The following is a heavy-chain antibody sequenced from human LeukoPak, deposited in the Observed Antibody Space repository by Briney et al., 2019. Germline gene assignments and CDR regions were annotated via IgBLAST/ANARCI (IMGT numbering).Heavy chain of an antibody. CDR3: AKDRGIRGSYRSFDY. D-gene: IGHD1-26*01. V-gene: IGHV3-23*01. CDR2: ISVIGGAT. CDR1: GFTLSSYF. Sequence: GGSLRLSCAASGFTLSSYFMTWVRQAPGKGLEWVSSISVIGGATYYADSVKGRFTISRDGSKNTLYLQMNSLRAEDTAIYYCAKDRGIRGSYRSFDYWGQGTLVSVSS. J-gene: IGHJ4*02.